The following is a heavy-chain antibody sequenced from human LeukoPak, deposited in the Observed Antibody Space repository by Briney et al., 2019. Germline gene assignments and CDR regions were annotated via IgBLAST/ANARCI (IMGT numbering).Heavy chain of an antibody. CDR2: ISSSSSYI. CDR1: GFTFSSYS. Sequence: PGGSLRLSCAASGFTFSSYSMNWVRQAPGKGLEWVSSISSSSSYIYYADSVKGRFTISRDNAKNSLYLQMNSLRAEDTAVYYCASLDRGDSSGYSNDYWGQGTLVTVSP. V-gene: IGHV3-21*01. CDR3: ASLDRGDSSGYSNDY. D-gene: IGHD3-22*01. J-gene: IGHJ4*02.